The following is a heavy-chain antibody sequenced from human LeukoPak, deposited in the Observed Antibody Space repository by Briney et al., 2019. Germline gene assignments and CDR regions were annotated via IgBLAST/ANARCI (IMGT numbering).Heavy chain of an antibody. CDR2: IRYDGSNK. Sequence: GGSLRLSCAASGFIFSSYGMHWVRQAPGKGLEWAAFIRYDGSNKYYADSVKGRFTISRDNAKSSMWLQMNSLRAEDTAVYYCARDQTPFYWGQGSLVTVSS. J-gene: IGHJ4*02. D-gene: IGHD2-15*01. V-gene: IGHV3-30*02. CDR1: GFIFSSYG. CDR3: ARDQTPFY.